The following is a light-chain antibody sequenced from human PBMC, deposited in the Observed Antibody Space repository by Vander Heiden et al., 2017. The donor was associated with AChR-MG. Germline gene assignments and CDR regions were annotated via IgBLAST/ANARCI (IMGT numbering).Light chain of an antibody. CDR2: GAS. J-gene: IGKJ4*01. CDR3: QQYHHWPLT. CDR1: RTVSSN. Sequence: SLSLSPSSCGTLPCRPHRTVSSNLAWYQQKPGQAPRLVIYGASTRATDVPARFSGSGSGTEFTLTISSLQSEDFAVYYCQQYHHWPLTFGGGTEVEIK. V-gene: IGKV3-15*01.